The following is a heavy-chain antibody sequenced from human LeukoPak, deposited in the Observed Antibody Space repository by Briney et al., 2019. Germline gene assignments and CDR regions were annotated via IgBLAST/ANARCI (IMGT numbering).Heavy chain of an antibody. CDR1: GGSISTGGYY. CDR3: ARHYKTDDAFDI. J-gene: IGHJ3*02. V-gene: IGHV4-31*03. D-gene: IGHD3-10*01. CDR2: IYNSGTT. Sequence: PSETLSLTCTVSGGSISTGGYYWTWIRQHPGKGLEWIGYIYNSGTTYYNPSLESRVTISGDTSKNQFSLKLSSVTAADTAVYYCARHYKTDDAFDIWGQGTMVTVSS.